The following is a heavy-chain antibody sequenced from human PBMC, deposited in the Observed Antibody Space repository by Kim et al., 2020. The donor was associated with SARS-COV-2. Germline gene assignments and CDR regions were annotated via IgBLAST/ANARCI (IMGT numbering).Heavy chain of an antibody. CDR1: GFTFSSYA. J-gene: IGHJ4*02. V-gene: IGHV3-23*01. CDR3: ASHRRGYSYGAGDY. Sequence: GGSLRLSCAASGFTFSSYAMSWVRQAPGKGLEWVSAISGSGGSTYYADSVKGRFTISRDNSKNTLYLQMNSLRAEDTAVYYCASHRRGYSYGAGDYWGQGTLVTVSS. D-gene: IGHD5-18*01. CDR2: ISGSGGST.